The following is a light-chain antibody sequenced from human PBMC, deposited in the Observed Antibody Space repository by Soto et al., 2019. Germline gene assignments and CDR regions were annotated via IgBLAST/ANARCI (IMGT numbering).Light chain of an antibody. V-gene: IGKV3-20*01. CDR2: GAS. CDR1: QSVTSTY. J-gene: IGKJ5*01. Sequence: ESVLPQYTGTLSFSPGERATLSWRASQSVTSTYLAWYQQKPGQAPRLLISGASSRATGVPDRFSGNGSGTDFTLTITGLEPEDFALYYCQQYGDSPITFGQGTRLETK. CDR3: QQYGDSPIT.